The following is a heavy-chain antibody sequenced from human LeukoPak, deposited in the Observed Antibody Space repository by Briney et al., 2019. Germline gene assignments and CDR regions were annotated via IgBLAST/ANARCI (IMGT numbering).Heavy chain of an antibody. V-gene: IGHV4-4*07. D-gene: IGHD6-13*01. CDR2: IYTSGST. Sequence: SETLSLTCTVSGGSISSYYWSWIRQPAGKGLEWIGRIYTSGSTNYNPSLKSRVTISVDTSKNQFSLKLRSVTAADTAVYYCARATAAQDAFDIWGQGTMVTVSS. CDR3: ARATAAQDAFDI. CDR1: GGSISSYY. J-gene: IGHJ3*02.